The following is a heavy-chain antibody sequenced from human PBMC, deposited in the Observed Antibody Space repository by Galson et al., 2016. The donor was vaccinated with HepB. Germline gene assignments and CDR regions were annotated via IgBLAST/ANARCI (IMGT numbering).Heavy chain of an antibody. CDR1: GYDFTTFG. CDR2: IAIYNYKR. D-gene: IGHD6-19*01. V-gene: IGHV1-18*01. CDR3: ARSAYSSGDF. J-gene: IGHJ4*02. Sequence: SVKVSCKASGYDFTTFGIGWVRQAPGQGLEWIGWIAIYNYKRDYAQKFQGRVTMTADTSTDTAYMQLNNLTSDDTATYYCARSAYSSGDFWGQGTLITVSS.